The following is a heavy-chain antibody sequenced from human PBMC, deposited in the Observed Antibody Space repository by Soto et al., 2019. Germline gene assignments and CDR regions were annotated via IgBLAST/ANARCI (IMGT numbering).Heavy chain of an antibody. V-gene: IGHV3-72*01. D-gene: IGHD3-22*01. CDR1: GLTLSDHY. CDR2: SRDRAQGYSI. J-gene: IGHJ4*02. Sequence: VGSLRLSCAGSGLTLSDHYIDWVRQAPGKGLEWVGRSRDRAQGYSIAYAASVKGRFTTSRDGSKNSVYLQMNSLKTEDTAVYYCVRATYFSDSSGYTRCLDFWGQGSLVTVSS. CDR3: VRATYFSDSSGYTRCLDF.